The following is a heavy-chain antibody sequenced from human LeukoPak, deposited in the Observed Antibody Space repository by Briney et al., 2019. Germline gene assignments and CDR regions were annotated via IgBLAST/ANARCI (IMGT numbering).Heavy chain of an antibody. D-gene: IGHD3-10*01. V-gene: IGHV3-23*01. CDR1: GFPFNTFW. J-gene: IGHJ6*04. Sequence: PGESLRLSCAASGFPFNTFWMSWVRQAPGKGLEWVSAISGSGGSTYYADSVKGRFTISRDNSKNTLYLQMNSLRAEDTAVYYCAKYPKEGIYYGSGSYMDVWGKGTTVTVSS. CDR3: AKYPKEGIYYGSGSYMDV. CDR2: ISGSGGST.